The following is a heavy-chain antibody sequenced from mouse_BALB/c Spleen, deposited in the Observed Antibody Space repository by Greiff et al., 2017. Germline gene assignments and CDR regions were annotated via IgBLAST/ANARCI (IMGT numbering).Heavy chain of an antibody. D-gene: IGHD1-1*01. CDR1: GDSIPSGY. V-gene: IGHV3-8*02. J-gene: IGHJ3*01. Sequence: DVMLVESGPSLVKPSQTLSLTCSVTGDSIPSGYWNWIRKFPGNKLEYMGYISYSGSTYYNPSLKSRISITRDTSKNQYYLQLNSVTTEDTATYYCAGCGHYYGSSDAWFAYWGQGTLVTVSA. CDR3: AGCGHYYGSSDAWFAY. CDR2: ISYSGST.